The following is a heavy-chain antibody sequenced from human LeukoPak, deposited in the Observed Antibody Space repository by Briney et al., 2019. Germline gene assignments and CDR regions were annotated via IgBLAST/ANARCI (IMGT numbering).Heavy chain of an antibody. D-gene: IGHD1-1*01. CDR1: GFIFSSYG. CDR3: AKGGTGTNRPVDY. CDR2: ISGSGGST. Sequence: GGTLRLSCAASGFIFSSYGMSWVRQAPGKGLEWVSAISGSGGSTYYADSVKGRFTISRDNSKNTLYLQMNSLRAEDTAVYYCAKGGTGTNRPVDYWGQGTLVTVSS. V-gene: IGHV3-23*01. J-gene: IGHJ4*02.